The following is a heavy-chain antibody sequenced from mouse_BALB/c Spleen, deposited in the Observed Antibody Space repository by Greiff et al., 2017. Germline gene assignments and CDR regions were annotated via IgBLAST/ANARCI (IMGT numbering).Heavy chain of an antibody. CDR2: IDPSDSET. V-gene: IGHV1S126*01. D-gene: IGHD1-1*01. Sequence: QVQLKQSGPQLVRPGASVKISCKASGYSFTSYWMHWVKQRPGQGLEWMGMIDPSDSETRLNQKFKDKATLTVDKSSSTAYMQLSSPTSEDSAVYYCARRGSSYDYFDYWGQGTTLTVSS. CDR3: ARRGSSYDYFDY. CDR1: GYSFTSYW. J-gene: IGHJ2*01.